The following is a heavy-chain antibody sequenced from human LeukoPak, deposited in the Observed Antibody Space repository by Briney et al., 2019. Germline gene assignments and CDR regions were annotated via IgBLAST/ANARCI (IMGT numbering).Heavy chain of an antibody. J-gene: IGHJ4*02. CDR2: IYYSEST. CDR3: ASGYYYDSSGYVDY. V-gene: IGHV4-34*01. D-gene: IGHD3-22*01. Sequence: PSETLSLTCAVYGGSFSGYYWGWIRQPPGKGLEWIGSIYYSESTYYNPSLKSRVTISVDTSKNQFSLKLSSVTAADTAVYYCASGYYYDSSGYVDYWGQGTLVTVSS. CDR1: GGSFSGYY.